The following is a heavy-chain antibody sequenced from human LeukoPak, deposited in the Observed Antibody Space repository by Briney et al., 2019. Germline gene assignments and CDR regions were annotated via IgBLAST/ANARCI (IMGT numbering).Heavy chain of an antibody. CDR2: IWYDGSNK. CDR1: GFTFSSYG. D-gene: IGHD3-22*01. Sequence: GRSLRLSCAASGFTFSSYGMHWVRQAPGKGLEWVAVIWYDGSNKYYADSVKGRFTTSRDNSKNTLYLQMNSLRAEDTAVYYCARDSQDSSGYGNAFDIWGQGTMVTVSS. V-gene: IGHV3-33*01. J-gene: IGHJ3*02. CDR3: ARDSQDSSGYGNAFDI.